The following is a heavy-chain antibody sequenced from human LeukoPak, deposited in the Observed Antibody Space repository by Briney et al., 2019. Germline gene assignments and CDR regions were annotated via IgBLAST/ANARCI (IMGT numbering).Heavy chain of an antibody. V-gene: IGHV3-7*01. Sequence: GGSLRLSCAASGFTFSSYWMSWVRQAPGKGLEWVANIKQDGSEKYYVDSVKGRFTISRDNAKNSLYLQMNSLRAEDTAVYYCARANGSSGYKIWRVYAFDIWGQGTMVTVSS. CDR2: IKQDGSEK. D-gene: IGHD3-22*01. CDR1: GFTFSSYW. J-gene: IGHJ3*02. CDR3: ARANGSSGYKIWRVYAFDI.